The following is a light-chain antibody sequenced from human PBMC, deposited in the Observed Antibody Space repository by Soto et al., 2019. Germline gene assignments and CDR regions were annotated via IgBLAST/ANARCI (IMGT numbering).Light chain of an antibody. CDR1: SSNIGAGYD. CDR2: ANN. Sequence: QSVLTQPPSVSGTPGQRVTISCTGSSSNIGAGYDAHWYQQLPGKAPKVIIYANNNRPSGVPVRFSASKSGTSASLAITGLQAEDEADYNCQSWDTRLSGSVFGGGTKLSVL. V-gene: IGLV1-40*01. CDR3: QSWDTRLSGSV. J-gene: IGLJ3*02.